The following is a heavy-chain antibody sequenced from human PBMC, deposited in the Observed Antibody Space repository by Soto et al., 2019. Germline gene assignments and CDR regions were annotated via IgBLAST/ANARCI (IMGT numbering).Heavy chain of an antibody. J-gene: IGHJ6*02. CDR3: AGVLPVVVVAAFYYYGMDV. CDR2: INAGNGNT. CDR1: GYTFTSYA. Sequence: QVQLVQSGAEVKKPGASVKVSCKASGYTFTSYAMHWVRQAPGQRLEWMGWINAGNGNTKYSQKFQGRVTITRDTSASTAYVELSSLRSEDTAVYYCAGVLPVVVVAAFYYYGMDVWGQGTTVTVSS. D-gene: IGHD2-15*01. V-gene: IGHV1-3*01.